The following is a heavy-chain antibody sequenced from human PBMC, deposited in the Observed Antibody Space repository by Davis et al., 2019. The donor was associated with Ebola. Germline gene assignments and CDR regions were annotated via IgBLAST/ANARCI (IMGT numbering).Heavy chain of an antibody. CDR3: ARGSGYSYDEYYFDY. J-gene: IGHJ4*02. D-gene: IGHD5-12*01. CDR2: IYHSGST. CDR1: GGSISSSNW. V-gene: IGHV4-4*02. Sequence: MPSETLSLTCAVSGGSISSSNWWRWVRQPPGKGLEWIGEIYHSGSTNYNPSLKSRVTISVDKSKNQFSLRLSSVTAADTAVYYCARGSGYSYDEYYFDYWGQGALVTV.